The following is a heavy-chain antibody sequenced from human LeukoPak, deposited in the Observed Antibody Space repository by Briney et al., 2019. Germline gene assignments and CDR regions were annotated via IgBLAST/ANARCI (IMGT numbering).Heavy chain of an antibody. CDR3: ARGSVLRFLDLAKNNWFDP. CDR1: GYSFTNYD. V-gene: IGHV1-2*02. D-gene: IGHD3-3*01. Sequence: GASVKVSCKASGYSFTNYDINWVRQAPGQGLEWMGWINPNSGGTNYAQKFQGRVTMTRDTSISTAYMELSSLRSEDTAVYYCARGSVLRFLDLAKNNWFDPWGQGTLVTVSS. J-gene: IGHJ5*02. CDR2: INPNSGGT.